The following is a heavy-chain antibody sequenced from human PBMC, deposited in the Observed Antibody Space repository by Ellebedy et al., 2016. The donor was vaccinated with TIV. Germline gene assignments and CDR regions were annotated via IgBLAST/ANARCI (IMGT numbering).Heavy chain of an antibody. D-gene: IGHD6-19*01. J-gene: IGHJ3*02. V-gene: IGHV1-2*04. CDR2: INPNSGGT. CDR3: ARRGQSSGPYWAFDI. Sequence: AASVKVSCKASGYSFTGYYMHWVRQAPGQGLEWMGWINPNSGGTKYAQNFQGWVTMTRDTSISTAYMDLSRLTSDDTAVYYSARRGQSSGPYWAFDIWGQGTMVTVSS. CDR1: GYSFTGYY.